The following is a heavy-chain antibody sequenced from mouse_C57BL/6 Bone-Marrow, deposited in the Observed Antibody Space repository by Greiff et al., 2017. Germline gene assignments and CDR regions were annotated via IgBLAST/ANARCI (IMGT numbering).Heavy chain of an antibody. Sequence: VQLQQSGAELARPGASVKMSCKASGYTFTSYTMHWVKQRPGQGLEWIGYINPSSGYTKYNQKFKDKATLTADKSSSTACMQLSSLTSEDSAVYYCERGQYSNYVFAYWGQGTLVTVSA. V-gene: IGHV1-4*01. CDR2: INPSSGYT. D-gene: IGHD2-5*01. J-gene: IGHJ3*01. CDR3: ERGQYSNYVFAY. CDR1: GYTFTSYT.